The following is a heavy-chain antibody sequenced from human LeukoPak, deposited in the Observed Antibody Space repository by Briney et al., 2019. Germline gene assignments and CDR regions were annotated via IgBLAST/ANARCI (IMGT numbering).Heavy chain of an antibody. CDR2: ISGSGGST. J-gene: IGHJ4*02. CDR1: GFTLSSYA. Sequence: GWSLTLSSAASGFTLSSYAMSCVRQAPGKELEWVSAISGSGGSTYYADSVKGRFTISRDNSKNTLYLQMNSLRAEDTAVYYCAKVTTVTTWWGQGTLVTVSS. CDR3: AKVTTVTTW. V-gene: IGHV3-23*01. D-gene: IGHD4-17*01.